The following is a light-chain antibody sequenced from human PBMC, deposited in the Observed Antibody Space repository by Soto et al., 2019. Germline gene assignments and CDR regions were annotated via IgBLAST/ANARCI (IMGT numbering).Light chain of an antibody. CDR1: SSDVGGYNY. Sequence: SVLTQPASVSGSPGQSITISCTGTSSDVGGYNYVSWYQQHPGKAPKLMIYEVSNRLSGVSNRFSGSKSGNTASLTISGLQAEDEAEYYCSSYTSSSTLVFGTGTKVTVL. V-gene: IGLV2-14*01. J-gene: IGLJ1*01. CDR3: SSYTSSSTLV. CDR2: EVS.